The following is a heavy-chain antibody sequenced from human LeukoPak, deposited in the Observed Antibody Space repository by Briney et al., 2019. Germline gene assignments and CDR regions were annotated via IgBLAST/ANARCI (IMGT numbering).Heavy chain of an antibody. V-gene: IGHV3-7*01. CDR2: IKQDGSEK. D-gene: IGHD4-17*01. J-gene: IGHJ4*02. Sequence: GGSLRLSCAACGFTFISYWMSWVRQAPGKGLEWVANIKQDGSEKYYVDSVKGRFTISRDNAKNSLYLQMNSLRAEDTAVYYCAREQSGTVSFDYWGQGTLVTVSS. CDR3: AREQSGTVSFDY. CDR1: GFTFISYW.